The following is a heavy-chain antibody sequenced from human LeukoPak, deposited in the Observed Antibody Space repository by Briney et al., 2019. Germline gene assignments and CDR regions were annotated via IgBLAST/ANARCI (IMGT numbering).Heavy chain of an antibody. CDR2: IKQDGSEK. D-gene: IGHD3-16*01. J-gene: IGHJ4*02. CDR3: ARTPAGGPKYYFDY. CDR1: GFTVSSYW. Sequence: QPGGSLRLSCAASGFTVSSYWMSWVRQAPWKGLEWVGNIKQDGSEKYYVDSVKGRFTISRDNAKNSLYLQMNSLRAEDTAVYYCARTPAGGPKYYFDYWGQGTLVTVSS. V-gene: IGHV3-7*01.